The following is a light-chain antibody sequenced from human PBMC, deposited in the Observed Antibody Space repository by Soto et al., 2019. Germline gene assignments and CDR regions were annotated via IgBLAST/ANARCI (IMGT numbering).Light chain of an antibody. CDR1: QSVRSSH. CDR2: GAS. J-gene: IGKJ5*01. V-gene: IGKV3-20*01. CDR3: QHYGGSPIT. Sequence: EIVLTQSPGTLSLSPVEIATLSCRASQSVRSSHLAWYQQKPGQAPRLLIYGASSRATGIPDRFSGSGSGTDFTLTISRLEPEDFALYYCQHYGGSPITFGQGTRLEIK.